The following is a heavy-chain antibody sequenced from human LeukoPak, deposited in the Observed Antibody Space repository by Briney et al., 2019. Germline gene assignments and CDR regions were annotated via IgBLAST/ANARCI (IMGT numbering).Heavy chain of an antibody. V-gene: IGHV4-4*07. Sequence: SETLSLTCTVSGGSISSYYWSWIRQPAGKGLEWTGRIYSSGSINYNPSLKSRVTMSVDTSKNQFSLKLTSVTAADTAVYYCARAPVIMVRGVVMPNNKGEIAYYFDFWGQGTLVTVSS. D-gene: IGHD3-10*01. CDR1: GGSISSYY. CDR2: IYSSGSI. J-gene: IGHJ4*02. CDR3: ARAPVIMVRGVVMPNNKGEIAYYFDF.